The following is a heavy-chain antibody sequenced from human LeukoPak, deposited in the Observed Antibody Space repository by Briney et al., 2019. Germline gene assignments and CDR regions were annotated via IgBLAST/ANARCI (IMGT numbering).Heavy chain of an antibody. Sequence: PGGSLRLSCAASGFTFSSYAMHWVRQAPGKGLEWVAVISYDGSNKYYADSVKGRFTISRDNSKNTLYLQMNSLRAEDTAVYYCASDIVVVVAATYYYYGMDVWGKGTTVTVSS. CDR3: ASDIVVVVAATYYYYGMDV. CDR1: GFTFSSYA. V-gene: IGHV3-30*04. D-gene: IGHD2-15*01. J-gene: IGHJ6*04. CDR2: ISYDGSNK.